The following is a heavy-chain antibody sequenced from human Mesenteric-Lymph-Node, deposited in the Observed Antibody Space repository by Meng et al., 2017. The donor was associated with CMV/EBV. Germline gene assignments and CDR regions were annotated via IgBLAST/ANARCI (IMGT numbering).Heavy chain of an antibody. Sequence: ASVKVSCKTSGYTLTGHHIHWVRQAPGQGLEWMGYINPNTGATKYAQNFQGRVTVTRDTSINTAYMELSRLRSDDTAVYYCTRVILGVVKSAIYYFDYWGQGTLVTVSS. CDR3: TRVILGVVKSAIYYFDY. V-gene: IGHV1-2*02. J-gene: IGHJ4*02. CDR1: GYTLTGHH. D-gene: IGHD3-3*01. CDR2: INPNTGAT.